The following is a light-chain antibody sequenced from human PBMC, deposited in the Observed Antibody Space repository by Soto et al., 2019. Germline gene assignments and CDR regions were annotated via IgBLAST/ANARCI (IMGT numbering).Light chain of an antibody. CDR1: QFINKY. CDR3: QLNYNAPWT. CDR2: AAS. Sequence: DIQMTQSPSSLSASVGDRVTITCRASQFINKYVSWYQQKPGKAPKLLIYAASSLQSGVPSRFSGSRSGTDFTLTINTLQPEDCATYYCQLNYNAPWTFGQGTPVEVK. V-gene: IGKV1-39*01. J-gene: IGKJ1*01.